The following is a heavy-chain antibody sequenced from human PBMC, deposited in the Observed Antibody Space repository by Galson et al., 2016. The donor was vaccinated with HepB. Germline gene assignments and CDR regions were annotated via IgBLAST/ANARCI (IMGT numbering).Heavy chain of an antibody. CDR2: IYPADSRT. CDR1: GYSFTSYW. V-gene: IGHV5-51*01. D-gene: IGHD3-16*01. CDR3: ARHEGVVWSYGMDV. J-gene: IGHJ6*02. Sequence: QSGAEVKKPGESLKISCKGSGYSFTSYWIAWVRQMPGKGLEWMGIIYPADSRTNYNPSFQGQVTFSADTSISTAYLQWSSLQASDTAMYYCARHEGVVWSYGMDVWGQGTTVTVSS.